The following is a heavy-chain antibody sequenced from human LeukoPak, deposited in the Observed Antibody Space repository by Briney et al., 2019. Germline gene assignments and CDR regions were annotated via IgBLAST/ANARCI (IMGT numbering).Heavy chain of an antibody. CDR1: GFTFSNAW. J-gene: IGHJ4*02. Sequence: GGSLRLSCAASGFTFSNAWMSWVRQAPGKGLEWVGRIKSKTDGGTTDYAAPVKGRFTISRDDSKNTLYLQMNSLKTEDTAVYYCTTDYGIVVVPAAIRGVDYWGQGTLVTVSS. CDR3: TTDYGIVVVPAAIRGVDY. V-gene: IGHV3-15*01. CDR2: IKSKTDGGTT. D-gene: IGHD2-2*01.